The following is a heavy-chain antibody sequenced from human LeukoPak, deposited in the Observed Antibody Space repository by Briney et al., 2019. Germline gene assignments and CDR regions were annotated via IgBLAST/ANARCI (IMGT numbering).Heavy chain of an antibody. CDR2: ISSSSSYI. J-gene: IGHJ4*02. V-gene: IGHV3-21*01. CDR1: GFTFSSYS. CDR3: AKVGSSGWYLGY. Sequence: GGSLRLSCAASGFTFSSYSMNWVRQAPGKGLEWVSSISSSSSYIYYADSVKGRFTISRDNAKNSLYLQMNSLRAEDTAVYYCAKVGSSGWYLGYWGQGTLVTVSS. D-gene: IGHD6-19*01.